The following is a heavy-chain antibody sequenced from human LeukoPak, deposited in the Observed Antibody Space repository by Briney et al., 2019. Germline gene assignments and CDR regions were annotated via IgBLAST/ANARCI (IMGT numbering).Heavy chain of an antibody. CDR2: IYSDGST. Sequence: PGGSLRLSCAASGFTVSSNYMSWVRQVPGKGLEWVSVIYSDGSTYYRDSVKGRFTISRDNSKNTLFLQMNSLRAEDTAVYNCARGRAITFGGVILGAFDIWGQGTTVTVSS. CDR3: ARGRAITFGGVILGAFDI. CDR1: GFTVSSNY. D-gene: IGHD3-16*01. V-gene: IGHV3-66*01. J-gene: IGHJ3*02.